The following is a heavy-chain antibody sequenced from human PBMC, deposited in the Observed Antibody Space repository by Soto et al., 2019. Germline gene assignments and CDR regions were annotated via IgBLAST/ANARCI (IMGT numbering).Heavy chain of an antibody. CDR3: ARDPGILGMDV. CDR2: IKQDGSEK. Sequence: GGSLRLSCAASGFTFSRCWMSWVRQAPGKGLEWVANIKQDGSEKYYVGSVKGRFAISRDNAKNSLYLQMNSLRAEDTAVYYCARDPGILGMDVWGQGTTVTVSS. D-gene: IGHD2-21*01. CDR1: GFTFSRCW. J-gene: IGHJ6*02. V-gene: IGHV3-7*01.